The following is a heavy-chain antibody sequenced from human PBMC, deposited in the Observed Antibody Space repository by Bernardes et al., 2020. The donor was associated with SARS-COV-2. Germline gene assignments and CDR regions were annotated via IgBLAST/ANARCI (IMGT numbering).Heavy chain of an antibody. Sequence: ETLSLTCAVYGGSFSNHWSWIRQSPGKGLEWIGEINESGSTNYNPSLKSRVTIAVDTSKNQFSLKLTSVTAADTAVYFCARSQVRPLKWFDSWGQGSRVTVSS. CDR1: GGSFSNH. CDR3: ARSQVRPLKWFDS. CDR2: INESGST. D-gene: IGHD1-1*01. V-gene: IGHV4-34*01. J-gene: IGHJ5*01.